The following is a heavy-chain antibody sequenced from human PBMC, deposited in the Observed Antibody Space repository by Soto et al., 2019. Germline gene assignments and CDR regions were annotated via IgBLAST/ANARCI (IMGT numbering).Heavy chain of an antibody. J-gene: IGHJ4*02. Sequence: SETLSLTCAVSGGSISSGGYSWSWIRQPPGKGLEWIGYIYHSGSTYYNPSLKSRVTISVDRSKNQFSLKLSSVTAADTAVYYCARGPGYCSGGSCYPEESFFDYWGQGTLVTVSS. D-gene: IGHD2-15*01. V-gene: IGHV4-30-2*01. CDR3: ARGPGYCSGGSCYPEESFFDY. CDR1: GGSISSGGYS. CDR2: IYHSGST.